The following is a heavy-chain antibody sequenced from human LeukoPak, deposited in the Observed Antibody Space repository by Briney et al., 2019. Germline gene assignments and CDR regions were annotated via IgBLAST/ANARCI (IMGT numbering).Heavy chain of an antibody. CDR2: ISTSSSYK. V-gene: IGHV3-21*01. CDR3: ARDLEDYNNYGEMAI. J-gene: IGHJ4*02. Sequence: GGSLRLSCAASGFTFSSYSMNWVRQAPGKGLEWVSTISTSSSYKYYADSVKGRFTISRDNAKNSLYLQMNSLRAEDTAVYYCARDLEDYNNYGEMAIWGQGTLVTVSS. D-gene: IGHD4-11*01. CDR1: GFTFSSYS.